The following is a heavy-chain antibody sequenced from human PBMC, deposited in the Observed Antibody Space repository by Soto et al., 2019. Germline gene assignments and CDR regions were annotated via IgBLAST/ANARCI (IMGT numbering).Heavy chain of an antibody. V-gene: IGHV1-69*12. J-gene: IGHJ6*02. CDR2: IIPIFGTA. CDR1: GGTFSSYA. CDR3: ARVPKIAVAGAYYYYGMDV. Sequence: QVQLVQSGAEVKKPGSSVKVSCKASGGTFSSYAISWVRQAPGQGLEWMGGIIPIFGTANYAQKFQGRVTITADEXXSXASXELSSLRSEDTAVYYCARVPKIAVAGAYYYYGMDVWGQGTTVTVSS. D-gene: IGHD6-19*01.